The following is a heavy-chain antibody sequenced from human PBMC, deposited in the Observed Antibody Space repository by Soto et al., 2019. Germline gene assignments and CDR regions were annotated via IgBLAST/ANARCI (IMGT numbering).Heavy chain of an antibody. CDR3: ARELDYYDSSGYSPGAFDI. J-gene: IGHJ3*02. Sequence: ASVKVSCKASGYTFTSYGISWVRQAPGQGLAWMGWISAYNGNTNYAQKLQGRVTMTTDTSTSTAYMELRSLRSDDTAVYYCARELDYYDSSGYSPGAFDIWGQGTMVTVSS. V-gene: IGHV1-18*01. CDR2: ISAYNGNT. D-gene: IGHD3-22*01. CDR1: GYTFTSYG.